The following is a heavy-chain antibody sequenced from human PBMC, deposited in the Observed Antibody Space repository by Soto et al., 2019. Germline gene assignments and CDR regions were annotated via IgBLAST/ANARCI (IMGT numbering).Heavy chain of an antibody. CDR3: ARSQGSSTSLEIYYYYYYGMDV. Sequence: QVPLVQSGAEVKKPGSSVKVSCKASGGTFSSYAISWVRQAPGQGLEWMGVIIPISGTANYAQKFQGRVTITADESTSTAYMELSSLRSEDTAVYYCARSQGSSTSLEIYYYYYYGMDVWGQGTTVTVSS. J-gene: IGHJ6*02. CDR2: IIPISGTA. V-gene: IGHV1-69*01. D-gene: IGHD2-2*01. CDR1: GGTFSSYA.